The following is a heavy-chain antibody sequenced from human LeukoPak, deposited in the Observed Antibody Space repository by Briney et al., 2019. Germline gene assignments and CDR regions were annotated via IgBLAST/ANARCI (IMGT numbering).Heavy chain of an antibody. CDR3: ARALDYGDSQLPGY. CDR1: GFIFSTYG. J-gene: IGHJ4*02. CDR2: ISYDGSNK. Sequence: GGSLRLSCAASGFIFSTYGMHWVRQAPGKGLEWVAVISYDGSNKYYADSVKGRFTISRDNAKNSLYLQMNSLRAEDTAVYYCARALDYGDSQLPGYWGQGTLVTVSS. D-gene: IGHD4-17*01. V-gene: IGHV3-30*03.